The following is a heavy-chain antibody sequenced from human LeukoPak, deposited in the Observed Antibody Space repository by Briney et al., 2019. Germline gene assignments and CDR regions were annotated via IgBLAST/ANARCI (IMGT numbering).Heavy chain of an antibody. CDR1: GFTVSSSY. CDR3: ARNYYDSSAYYYFDY. J-gene: IGHJ4*02. Sequence: PGGSLRLSCAASGFTVSSSYMNWVRQAPGKGLEWVSLIYSGGGKDYADQVKGRFTISRDNSKNTLYLQMNSLRAEDTALYYCARNYYDSSAYYYFDYWGQGTLVTVSS. V-gene: IGHV3-66*01. D-gene: IGHD3-22*01. CDR2: IYSGGGK.